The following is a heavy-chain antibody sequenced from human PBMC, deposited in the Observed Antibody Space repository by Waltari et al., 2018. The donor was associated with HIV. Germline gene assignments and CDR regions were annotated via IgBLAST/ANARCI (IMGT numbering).Heavy chain of an antibody. CDR1: GSTFSSYA. CDR3: AKDEAGAGSPEVWFDP. CDR2: ISDSTGRT. J-gene: IGHJ5*02. Sequence: EMQLLESGGGLVQPGGSLRLSCAAYGSTFSSYAMTGVRQAPGKGLEWVSGISDSTGRTYYGDSVKGRFTISRDNSKNTLYLQMSSLRVEDTAIYYCAKDEAGAGSPEVWFDPWGQGTLVTVSS. D-gene: IGHD6-13*01. V-gene: IGHV3-23*01.